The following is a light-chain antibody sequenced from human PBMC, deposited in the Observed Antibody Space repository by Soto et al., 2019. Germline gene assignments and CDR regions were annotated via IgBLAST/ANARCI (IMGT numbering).Light chain of an antibody. Sequence: QSMLTQPASVSGSPGQSITISCTGTSSDVGAYNFVSWHQQHPGKAPKLMIYNVYDRPSGISYRFSGSKSGNTASLTISGLQGVDEADYYCSAYTVSRTYVFGTGTRSPS. CDR2: NVY. CDR3: SAYTVSRTYV. V-gene: IGLV2-14*03. J-gene: IGLJ1*01. CDR1: SSDVGAYNF.